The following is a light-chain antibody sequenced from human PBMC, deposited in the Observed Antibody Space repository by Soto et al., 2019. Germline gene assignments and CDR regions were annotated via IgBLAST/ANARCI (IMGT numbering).Light chain of an antibody. CDR1: QSVSSSY. Sequence: EIVLTQSPGTLSLSPGARATLSCRASQSVSSSYLAWYQQKPGQAPRLLIYGASSRATGIPDRFSGSGSGTDFTLTISRLEPEDFAVDYCQQYGSWTFGQGTKVDIK. CDR3: QQYGSWT. J-gene: IGKJ1*01. CDR2: GAS. V-gene: IGKV3-20*01.